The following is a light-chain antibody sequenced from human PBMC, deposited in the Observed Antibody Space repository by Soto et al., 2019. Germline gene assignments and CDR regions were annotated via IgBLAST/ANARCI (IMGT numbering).Light chain of an antibody. J-gene: IGKJ4*01. CDR3: QQYYSFPPS. CDR1: QRISSY. CDR2: AAS. V-gene: IGKV1D-8*01. Sequence: VIWMTQSPSLLSASTGDRVTISCRMSQRISSYLAWYQQKPGKAPELLIYAASTLQSGVPSRFSGSGSGTDFTLTISCLQSEDFATYYCQQYYSFPPSFGGGTKVEIK.